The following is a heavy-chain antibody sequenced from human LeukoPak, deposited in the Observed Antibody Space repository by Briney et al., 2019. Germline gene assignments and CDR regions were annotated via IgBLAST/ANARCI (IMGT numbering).Heavy chain of an antibody. J-gene: IGHJ6*02. CDR2: IYIGGST. V-gene: IGHV3-66*01. CDR1: GFTVSSNY. D-gene: IGHD6-13*01. CDR3: ARDKSANYYYYAMDV. Sequence: PGGSLRLSCAASGFTVSSNYMSWVRQAPGKGLEWVSVIYIGGSTYYADSVKGRFTISRDIYKNTLYLQMNSLRAEDTAVYYCARDKSANYYYYAMDVWGQGTTVTVSS.